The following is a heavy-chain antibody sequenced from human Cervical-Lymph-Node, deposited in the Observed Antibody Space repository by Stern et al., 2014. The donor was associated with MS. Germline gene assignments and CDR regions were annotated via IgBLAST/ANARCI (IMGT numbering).Heavy chain of an antibody. Sequence: VLLVESGGGVVQPGRSLRLSCAASGFSFSRSAMHWVRQAPGKGLEWVALIWYDGSNPYYADSVTGRFTISRDNFKNTLYLQMNSLRAEDTAVYYCASAYSSSHYYFDYWGQGTLVTVSS. CDR1: GFSFSRSA. J-gene: IGHJ4*02. V-gene: IGHV3-33*01. CDR3: ASAYSSSHYYFDY. D-gene: IGHD6-13*01. CDR2: IWYDGSNP.